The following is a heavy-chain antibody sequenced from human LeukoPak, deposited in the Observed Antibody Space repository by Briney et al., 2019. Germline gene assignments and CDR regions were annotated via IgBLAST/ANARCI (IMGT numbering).Heavy chain of an antibody. J-gene: IGHJ4*02. CDR2: IYYSGST. Sequence: SETLSLTCTVSGASISSYYWSWIRQPPGKGLEWIGYIYYSGSTNYNPSLKSRVTISVDTSKNQFSLKLSSVTAADTAVYYCARSQGIAVAVLDYWGQGTLVTVSS. V-gene: IGHV4-59*01. CDR1: GASISSYY. D-gene: IGHD6-19*01. CDR3: ARSQGIAVAVLDY.